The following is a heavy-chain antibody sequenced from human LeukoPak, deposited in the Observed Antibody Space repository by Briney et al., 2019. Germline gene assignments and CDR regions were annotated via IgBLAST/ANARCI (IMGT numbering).Heavy chain of an antibody. CDR1: GSTFSSYG. D-gene: IGHD3-10*01. V-gene: IGHV3-30*18. J-gene: IGHJ6*02. CDR3: AKDLQVSWFGESRDYYGMDV. CDR2: ISYDGSNK. Sequence: GGSLRLSCAASGSTFSSYGMHWVRQAPGKGLEWVAVISYDGSNKYYADSVKGRFTISRDNSKNTLYLQMNSLRAEDTAVYYCAKDLQVSWFGESRDYYGMDVWGQGTTVTVSS.